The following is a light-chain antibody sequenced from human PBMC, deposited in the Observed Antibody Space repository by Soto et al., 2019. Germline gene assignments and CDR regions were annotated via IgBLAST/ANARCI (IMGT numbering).Light chain of an antibody. Sequence: DIQMTQSPSTLSASVGDSVIITCRASQTIDTWLAWYQQKSGKAPNLLIYDASSLQTGVPSRFSGSASGTEFTLTINSLQPDDFATYYCQQYYTYRYTFGQGTKVDIK. CDR3: QQYYTYRYT. CDR2: DAS. J-gene: IGKJ2*01. V-gene: IGKV1-5*01. CDR1: QTIDTW.